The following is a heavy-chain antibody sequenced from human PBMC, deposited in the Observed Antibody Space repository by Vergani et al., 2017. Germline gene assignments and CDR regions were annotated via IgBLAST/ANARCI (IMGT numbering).Heavy chain of an antibody. CDR3: ARASYWSSTSCYTGGFDY. V-gene: IGHV4-30-4*01. CDR2: IYYSGST. D-gene: IGHD2-2*02. J-gene: IGHJ4*02. CDR1: GGSISSGDYY. Sequence: QVQLQESGPGLVKPSQTLSLTCTVSGGSISSGDYYWSWIRQPPGKGLEWIGYIYYSGSTYYNPSLKSRVTISVDTSKNQFSLKLSSVTAADTAVYYCARASYWSSTSCYTGGFDYWGQGTLVTVSS.